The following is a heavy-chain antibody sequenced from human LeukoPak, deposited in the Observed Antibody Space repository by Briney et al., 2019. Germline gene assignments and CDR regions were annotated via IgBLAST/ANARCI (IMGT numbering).Heavy chain of an antibody. CDR3: ARGRITMF. V-gene: IGHV3-7*01. Sequence: GGSLRLSCAASGFTFSSYWMSWVRQAPGKGLEWVANIKEDGSEKYYVDSVKGRFTISRDNAKNSLYLQLNSLGAEDTAFYYCARGRITMFWGQGILVTVSS. CDR2: IKEDGSEK. CDR1: GFTFSSYW. J-gene: IGHJ4*02. D-gene: IGHD3-10*02.